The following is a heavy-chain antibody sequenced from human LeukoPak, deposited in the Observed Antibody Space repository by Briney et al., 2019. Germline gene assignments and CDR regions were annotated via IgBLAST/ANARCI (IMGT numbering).Heavy chain of an antibody. Sequence: SETLSLTCAVYGGSFSGYYWSWIRQPPGKGLEWIGEINHSGSTNYNPSLKSRVTISVDTSKNQFSLKLSSVTAADTAVYYCARGRTYSSSRWFGPWGQGTLVTVSS. CDR1: GGSFSGYY. CDR2: INHSGST. V-gene: IGHV4-34*01. D-gene: IGHD6-13*01. CDR3: ARGRTYSSSRWFGP. J-gene: IGHJ5*02.